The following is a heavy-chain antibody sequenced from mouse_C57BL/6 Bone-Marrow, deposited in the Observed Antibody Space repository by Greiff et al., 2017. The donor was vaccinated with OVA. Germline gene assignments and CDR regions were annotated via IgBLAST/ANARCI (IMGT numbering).Heavy chain of an antibody. CDR3: ARDRNWAYWYFDV. CDR1: GFTFSSYA. Sequence: EVHLVESGGGLVKPGGSLKLSCAASGFTFSSYAMSWVRQTPEKRLEWVATISDGGSYTYYPDNVKGRFTISRDNAKNNLYLQMSHLKSEDTAMYYCARDRNWAYWYFDVWGTGTTVTVSS. CDR2: ISDGGSYT. D-gene: IGHD4-1*01. J-gene: IGHJ1*03. V-gene: IGHV5-4*01.